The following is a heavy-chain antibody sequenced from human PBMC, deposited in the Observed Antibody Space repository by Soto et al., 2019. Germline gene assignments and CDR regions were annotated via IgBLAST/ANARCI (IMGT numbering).Heavy chain of an antibody. D-gene: IGHD6-25*01. CDR2: ITSSGGNT. CDR3: AQEAVGYLDW. J-gene: IGHJ4*02. Sequence: EVQLLESGGNLVQPGGSLRLSCAASGFTFSSYAMNWVRQAPGKGLEWVSVITSSGGNTKYEDSVKGRFTISRDNSKNTLYLQMNSLRDEDKAIYYCAQEAVGYLDWWGQGTLVTVSS. CDR1: GFTFSSYA. V-gene: IGHV3-23*01.